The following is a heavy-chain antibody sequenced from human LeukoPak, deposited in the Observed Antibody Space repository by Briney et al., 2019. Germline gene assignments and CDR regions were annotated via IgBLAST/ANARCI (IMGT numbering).Heavy chain of an antibody. CDR2: ISSSSSYI. Sequence: GGSLRLSCAASGFTFSSYSMNWVRQAPGKGLEWVSSISSSSSYIYYADSVKGRFIISGDNAKNSLYLQMNSLRAEDTAVYYCARGLPMIVVVRMDVWGKGTTVTVSS. CDR1: GFTFSSYS. CDR3: ARGLPMIVVVRMDV. V-gene: IGHV3-21*01. D-gene: IGHD3-22*01. J-gene: IGHJ6*03.